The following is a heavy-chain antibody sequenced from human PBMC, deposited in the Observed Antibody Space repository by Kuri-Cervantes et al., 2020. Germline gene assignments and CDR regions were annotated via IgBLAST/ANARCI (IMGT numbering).Heavy chain of an antibody. CDR2: INAGNGNT. CDR1: GYTFTSYA. J-gene: IGHJ4*02. D-gene: IGHD4-17*01. Sequence: ASVKVSCKASGYTFTSYAMHWVRQAPGQRLEWMGWINAGNGNTKYSQKFQGRVTITRDTSASTAYMELSSLRSEDTAVYYCARRSGYGRSGTVTTFFDYWGQGTLVTVSS. V-gene: IGHV1-3*01. CDR3: ARRSGYGRSGTVTTFFDY.